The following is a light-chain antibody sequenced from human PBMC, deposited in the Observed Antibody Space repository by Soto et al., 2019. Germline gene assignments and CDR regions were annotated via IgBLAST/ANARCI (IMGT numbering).Light chain of an antibody. CDR1: QTVSSNW. CDR2: KAS. Sequence: DIQMTQSPSTLSASVGDRVTITCRASQTVSSNWLAWYQQKPMKAPQPLIYKASILETGVPSRFSGSGSGTEFTLTISSLQPDDFATYYCQQYSNFSITFGQGTRLEIK. CDR3: QQYSNFSIT. J-gene: IGKJ5*01. V-gene: IGKV1-5*03.